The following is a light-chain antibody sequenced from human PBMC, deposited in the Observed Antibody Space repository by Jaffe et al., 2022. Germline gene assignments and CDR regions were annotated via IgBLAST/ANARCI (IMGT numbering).Light chain of an antibody. CDR3: QQYGSSPFF. CDR1: QSVSSSY. CDR2: GAS. Sequence: EIVLTQSPGTLSLSPGERATLSCRASQSVSSSYLAWYQQKPGQAPRLLIYGASSRATGIPDRFSGSGSGTDFTLTISRLEPEDFAVYYCQQYGSSPFFFGGGTKVEIK. J-gene: IGKJ4*01. V-gene: IGKV3-20*01.